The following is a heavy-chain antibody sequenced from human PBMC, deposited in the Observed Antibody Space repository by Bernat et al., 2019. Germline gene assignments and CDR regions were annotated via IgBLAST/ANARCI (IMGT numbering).Heavy chain of an antibody. Sequence: QVQLVESGGGVVQPERSLRLSCAASGFTFSAYALHWVRQAPGKGLEWVALITYDGSINAEADSVTGRFTISRDNSKNTLYLQMNSLTAEDTAVYYCARDRRYCSGGSCFNEGGKSIDNWGQGTLVTVSS. CDR2: ITYDGSIN. D-gene: IGHD2-15*01. CDR3: ARDRRYCSGGSCFNEGGKSIDN. V-gene: IGHV3-30-3*01. J-gene: IGHJ4*02. CDR1: GFTFSAYA.